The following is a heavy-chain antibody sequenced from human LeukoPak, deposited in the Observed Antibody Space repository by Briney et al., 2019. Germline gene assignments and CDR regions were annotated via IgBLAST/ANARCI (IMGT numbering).Heavy chain of an antibody. CDR2: IIPILGIA. Sequence: SVKVSCKASGGTFSSYAISWVRQAPGQGLEWMGRIIPILGIANYAQKFQGRVTITADKSTSTAYMELSSLRSEDTAVYYCAAGTAMVNSPFDYWGQETLVTVSS. CDR3: AAGTAMVNSPFDY. D-gene: IGHD5-18*01. V-gene: IGHV1-69*04. J-gene: IGHJ4*02. CDR1: GGTFSSYA.